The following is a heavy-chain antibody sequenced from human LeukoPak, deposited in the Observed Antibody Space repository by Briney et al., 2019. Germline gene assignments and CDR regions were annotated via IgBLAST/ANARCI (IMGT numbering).Heavy chain of an antibody. D-gene: IGHD1-26*01. V-gene: IGHV3-23*01. CDR1: GFTFSSYA. CDR3: ARGLEWELGAFDI. CDR2: ISGSGGST. J-gene: IGHJ3*02. Sequence: PGGSLRLSCAASGFTFSSYAMSWVRQAPGKGLEWVSAISGSGGSTYYADSVKGRFTISRENAKNSLYLQMNSLRAGDTAVYYCARGLEWELGAFDIWGQGTMVTVSS.